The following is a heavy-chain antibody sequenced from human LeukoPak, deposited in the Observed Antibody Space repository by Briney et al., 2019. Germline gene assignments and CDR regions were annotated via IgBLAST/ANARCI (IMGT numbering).Heavy chain of an antibody. J-gene: IGHJ5*02. CDR1: GGSFSGYY. CDR3: AREGTAGPNRTWLDP. Sequence: SGTLPLTCAVYGGSFSGYYWSGIRQPPAKEREWIGEINHSGTTSYNPSLKSRVTISVDTSKNQFSLKLSAVTAADTAVNYCAREGTAGPNRTWLDPWGQGTLVTVS. V-gene: IGHV4-34*01. CDR2: INHSGTT. D-gene: IGHD1-1*01.